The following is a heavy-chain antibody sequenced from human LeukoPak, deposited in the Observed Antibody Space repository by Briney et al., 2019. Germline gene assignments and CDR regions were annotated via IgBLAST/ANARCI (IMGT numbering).Heavy chain of an antibody. CDR3: ARWATVQLWLDY. V-gene: IGHV4-34*01. J-gene: IGHJ4*02. CDR1: GGSFSGYY. Sequence: SETLSLTCAVYGGSFSGYYWSWIRQPPGKGLEWIGEINHSGSTNYNPSLKSRVTISVDTSKNQFSLKLSSVTAADTAVYYCARWATVQLWLDYWGQGTLVTVSS. CDR2: INHSGST. D-gene: IGHD5-18*01.